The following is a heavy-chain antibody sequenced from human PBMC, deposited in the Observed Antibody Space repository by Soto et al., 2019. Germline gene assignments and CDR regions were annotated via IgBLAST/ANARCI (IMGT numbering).Heavy chain of an antibody. J-gene: IGHJ4*02. V-gene: IGHV3-74*01. CDR1: GSTFSTNW. Sequence: EVQLVESGGGLVQPGGSLRLSCEASGSTFSTNWMHWVRHVPGKGPVWVPRMNGDGSILTYADSVKGRFTISRDNAKNTLYLQLNSLTADDTAVYYCEAVVGATPNWGQGTLVTVSS. CDR3: EAVVGATPN. CDR2: MNGDGSIL. D-gene: IGHD2-15*01.